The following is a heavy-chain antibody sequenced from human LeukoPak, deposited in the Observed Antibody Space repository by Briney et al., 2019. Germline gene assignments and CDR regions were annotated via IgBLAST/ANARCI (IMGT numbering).Heavy chain of an antibody. CDR3: ARGGD. Sequence: PGGSLRLSCAASGFTFSGYNMNWVRQAPGKGLEWVSYISTGSSTMYYADSVKGRFTISRDDAKQSVYLHMNSLRVEGTAVYYCARGGDWGQGTLVTVSS. CDR2: ISTGSSTM. CDR1: GFTFSGYN. J-gene: IGHJ4*02. D-gene: IGHD3-10*01. V-gene: IGHV3-48*01.